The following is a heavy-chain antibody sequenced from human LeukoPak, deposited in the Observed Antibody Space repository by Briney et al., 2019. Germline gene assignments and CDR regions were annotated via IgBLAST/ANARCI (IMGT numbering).Heavy chain of an antibody. CDR1: GGSISSYY. D-gene: IGHD5-18*01. Sequence: SETLSLTCTVSGGSISSYYWSWIRQPPGKGLEWIGYIYYSGSTNYNPSLKSRVTISVDTSKNQFSLKLSSLRSEDTAVYYCATKGYSYGNYYYYYYMDVWGKGTTVTVSS. CDR3: ATKGYSYGNYYYYYYMDV. J-gene: IGHJ6*03. CDR2: IYYSGST. V-gene: IGHV4-59*01.